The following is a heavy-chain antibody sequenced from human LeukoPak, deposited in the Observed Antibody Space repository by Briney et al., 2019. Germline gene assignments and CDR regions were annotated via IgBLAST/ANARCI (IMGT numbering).Heavy chain of an antibody. CDR3: ARHTTKTWDY. CDR1: GGSFSGYY. J-gene: IGHJ4*02. Sequence: PSETLSLTCAVYGGSFSGYYWSWIRQPPGKGLEWIGEINHSGSTNYNPSLKSRVTISVDTSKNQFSLKLSSVTAADTAVYYCARHTTKTWDYWGQGTLVTVSS. V-gene: IGHV4-34*01. CDR2: INHSGST. D-gene: IGHD1-1*01.